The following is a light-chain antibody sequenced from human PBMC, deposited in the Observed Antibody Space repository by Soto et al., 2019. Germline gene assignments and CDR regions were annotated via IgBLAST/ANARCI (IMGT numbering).Light chain of an antibody. J-gene: IGKJ2*01. CDR1: QDISNY. CDR3: QQYDNLPYT. CDR2: DES. Sequence: DIQMTQSPSSLSASVGERVTITSQASQDISNYLNWYQQKPGNAPKLLIYDESNLETGVPSRFSGSGSGTDFTFTISSLQPEDIAIYYCQQYDNLPYTFGQWTKLEIK. V-gene: IGKV1-33*01.